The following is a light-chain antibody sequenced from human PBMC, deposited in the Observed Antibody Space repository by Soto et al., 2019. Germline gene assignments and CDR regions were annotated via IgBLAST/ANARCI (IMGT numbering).Light chain of an antibody. CDR2: GAS. J-gene: IGKJ1*01. CDR3: QHFGTEPPWA. CDR1: QSLDSRF. V-gene: IGKV3-20*01. Sequence: ERVLTQSPGTLSLSPGERATLSCTASQSLDSRFLAWYQHKPGQAPRLLISGASSRAAGIPDRFSGSGSGTDFTLTISRLEPEDFAVYYCQHFGTEPPWAFGQGTKVDIK.